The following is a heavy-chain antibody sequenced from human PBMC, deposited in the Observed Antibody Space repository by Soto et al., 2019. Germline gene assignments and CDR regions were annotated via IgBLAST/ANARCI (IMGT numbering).Heavy chain of an antibody. Sequence: GGSLRLSCAAPGFTFSSYAMSWVRQAPGKGLEWVSAISGSGGSTYYADSVKGRFTISRDNSKNTLYLQMNSLRAEDTAVYYCAKALAGDYYYYMDVWGKGATVTVSS. V-gene: IGHV3-23*01. CDR3: AKALAGDYYYYMDV. CDR1: GFTFSSYA. D-gene: IGHD3-3*02. J-gene: IGHJ6*03. CDR2: ISGSGGST.